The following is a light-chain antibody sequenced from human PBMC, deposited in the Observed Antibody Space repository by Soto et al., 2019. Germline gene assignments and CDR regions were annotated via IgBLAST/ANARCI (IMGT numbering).Light chain of an antibody. CDR2: DTS. J-gene: IGKJ3*01. V-gene: IGKV3-11*01. CDR1: QSVSRF. Sequence: EIVLTQSPATLSLSPGERATLSCRASQSVSRFLAWFQQKPGQAPRLLLYDTSNRATGIPARISGSGSGTDFTLTVSSLEPDEFAVYYCQHGNHWPPIFTCGPGTRVDIK. CDR3: QHGNHWPPIFT.